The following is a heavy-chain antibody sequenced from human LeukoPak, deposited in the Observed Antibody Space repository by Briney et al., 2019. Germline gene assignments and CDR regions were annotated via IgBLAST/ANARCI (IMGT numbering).Heavy chain of an antibody. CDR2: ISSDGNNK. CDR3: TRDPRLREFES. Sequence: PGGSLRLSCAASGFTFSSYGMHWVRQTPGKGLDWVALISSDGNNKYYANSVKGRFTISRDNSKNTLSLQMNSLRDDDTAVYYCTRDPRLREFESWGQGTLVTVSS. V-gene: IGHV3-30*19. CDR1: GFTFSSYG. D-gene: IGHD2-21*02. J-gene: IGHJ1*01.